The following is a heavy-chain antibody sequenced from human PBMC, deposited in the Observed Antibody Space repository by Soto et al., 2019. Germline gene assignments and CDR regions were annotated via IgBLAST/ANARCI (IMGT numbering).Heavy chain of an antibody. CDR1: GGSVSTGSYY. CDR2: AYYSGST. CDR3: ARGKDYHGLDY. Sequence: QVQLQESGPGLVKPSETLSLTCTVSGGSVSTGSYYWSWIRQAPGEGLEWIGNAYYSGSTNYNPSLGSRVTTSVATSKNQFSLRLRSVTAADTAVYYCARGKDYHGLDYWGQGTLVTVSS. D-gene: IGHD3-10*01. V-gene: IGHV4-61*01. J-gene: IGHJ4*02.